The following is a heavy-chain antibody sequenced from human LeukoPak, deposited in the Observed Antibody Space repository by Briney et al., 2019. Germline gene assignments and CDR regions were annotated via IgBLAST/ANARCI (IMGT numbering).Heavy chain of an antibody. J-gene: IGHJ4*02. CDR3: TRDPEALDY. V-gene: IGHV3-48*04. CDR2: IRGSGSVT. CDR1: GFTFSSYW. Sequence: GGSLRLSCAASGFTFSSYWMSWVRQAPGKGLEWVSYIRGSGSVTQYADSVKGRFTISRDNAKNSLYLQMNSLRAEDTAVYYCTRDPEALDYWGQGTLVTVSS.